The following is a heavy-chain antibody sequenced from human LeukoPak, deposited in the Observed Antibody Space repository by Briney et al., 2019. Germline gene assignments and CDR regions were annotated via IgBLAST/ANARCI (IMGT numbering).Heavy chain of an antibody. CDR1: GGTFSSYA. Sequence: GASVKVSCKASGGTFSSYAISWVRQAPGQGLEWVGGIIPIFGTANYAQKFQGRVTITTDESTSTAYMELSSLRSEDTAVYYCARVGYCSSTSCKYYFDYWGQGTLVTVSS. CDR3: ARVGYCSSTSCKYYFDY. D-gene: IGHD2-2*01. V-gene: IGHV1-69*05. J-gene: IGHJ4*02. CDR2: IIPIFGTA.